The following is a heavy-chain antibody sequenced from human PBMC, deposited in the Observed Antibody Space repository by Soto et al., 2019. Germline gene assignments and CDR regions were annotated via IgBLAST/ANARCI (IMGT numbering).Heavy chain of an antibody. CDR1: GFTFSSHS. CDR2: ISSSTSTI. J-gene: IGHJ4*02. CDR3: ARVFSSSGYYRPLEY. V-gene: IGHV3-48*01. Sequence: PGGSLRLPCAASGFTFSSHSMNCVRQAPGKGLEWVSYISSSTSTIYYADSVKGRFTISRDNAKNSLYLQMNSLRAEDTAVYYCARVFSSSGYYRPLEYWGQGTLVTVTS. D-gene: IGHD3-22*01.